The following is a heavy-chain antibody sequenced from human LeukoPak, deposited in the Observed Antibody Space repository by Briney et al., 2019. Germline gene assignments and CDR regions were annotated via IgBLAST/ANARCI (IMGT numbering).Heavy chain of an antibody. Sequence: SETLSLTCTVSGGSISNYYWSWSRQPPGKGLEWIGYIYYSGSTNYNPSLKSRVTISVDTSKNQFSLKLSSVTAADTAVYYCARGSLGLVDYWGQGTLVTVSS. V-gene: IGHV4-59*01. CDR2: IYYSGST. J-gene: IGHJ4*02. D-gene: IGHD7-27*01. CDR1: GGSISNYY. CDR3: ARGSLGLVDY.